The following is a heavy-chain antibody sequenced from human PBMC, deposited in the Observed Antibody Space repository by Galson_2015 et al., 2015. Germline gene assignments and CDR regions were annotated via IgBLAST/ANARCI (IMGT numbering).Heavy chain of an antibody. CDR3: AKDLRQQLVLGAFDI. CDR2: ISYDDGSNK. V-gene: IGHV3-30*18. J-gene: IGHJ3*02. CDR1: GFTFSSYG. D-gene: IGHD6-13*01. Sequence: SLRLSCAASGFTFSSYGMHWVRQAPGKGLEWVAVISYDDGSNKYYADSVKGRFTISRDNSENTLYLQMNSLRAEDTAVYYCAKDLRQQLVLGAFDIWVQGTMVTVSS.